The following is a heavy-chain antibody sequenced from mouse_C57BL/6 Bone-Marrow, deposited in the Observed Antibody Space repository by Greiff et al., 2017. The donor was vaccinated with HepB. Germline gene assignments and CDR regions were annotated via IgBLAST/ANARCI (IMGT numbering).Heavy chain of an antibody. J-gene: IGHJ4*01. V-gene: IGHV10-3*01. CDR2: IRSKSSNYAT. CDR3: VRGDYYGSSYYYYAMDY. D-gene: IGHD1-1*01. Sequence: DAGGGLVQPKGSLKLSCAASGFTFNTYAMHWVRQAPGKGLEWVARIRSKSSNYATYYADSVKDRFTISRDDSQSMLYLQMNNLKTEDTAMYYCVRGDYYGSSYYYYAMDYWGQGTSVTVSS. CDR1: GFTFNTYA.